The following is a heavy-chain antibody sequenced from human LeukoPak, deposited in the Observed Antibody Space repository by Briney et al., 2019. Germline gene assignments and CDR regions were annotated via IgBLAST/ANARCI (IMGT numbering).Heavy chain of an antibody. D-gene: IGHD6-19*01. Sequence: GGSLRLSCAASGFTFSTYAMSWVRQAPGKGLEWVSSISGSGGSTYYADSVKGRFTISRDNAKNSLYLQMNSLRAEDTAVYYCAKRFAVAGLDYWGQGTLVTVSS. CDR3: AKRFAVAGLDY. V-gene: IGHV3-23*01. CDR2: ISGSGGST. CDR1: GFTFSTYA. J-gene: IGHJ4*02.